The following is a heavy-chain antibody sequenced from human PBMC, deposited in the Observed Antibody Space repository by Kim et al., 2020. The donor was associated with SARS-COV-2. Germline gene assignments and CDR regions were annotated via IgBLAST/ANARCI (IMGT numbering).Heavy chain of an antibody. D-gene: IGHD6-13*01. V-gene: IGHV3-73*01. CDR1: GFTFSGSA. CDR3: SSARPGGSSCWG. Sequence: GGSLRLSCAASGFTFSGSAMHWVRQASGKGLEWVGRIRSKANSYATAYAASVKGRFTISRDDSKNTAYLQMNSLKTEDTAVYYCSSARPGGSSCWGWGQGTLVTVSS. CDR2: IRSKANSYAT. J-gene: IGHJ4*02.